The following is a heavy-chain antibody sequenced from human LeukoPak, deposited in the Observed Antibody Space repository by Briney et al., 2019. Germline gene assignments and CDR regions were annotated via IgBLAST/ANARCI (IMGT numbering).Heavy chain of an antibody. V-gene: IGHV1-69*04. D-gene: IGHD4-17*01. CDR3: ARGTYGDYALDY. CDR1: GGTFSSYA. Sequence: GSSVKVSCKASGGTFSSYAISWVRQVPGQGLEWMGRIIPILGIANYAQKFQGRVTITADKSTSTAYMELSSLRSEDTAVYYCARGTYGDYALDYWGQGTLVTVSS. CDR2: IIPILGIA. J-gene: IGHJ4*02.